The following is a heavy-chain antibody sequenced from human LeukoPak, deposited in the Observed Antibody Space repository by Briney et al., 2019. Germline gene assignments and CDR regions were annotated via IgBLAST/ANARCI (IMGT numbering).Heavy chain of an antibody. CDR3: ARARYYDILTGLIDY. CDR2: ISSSSSTI. J-gene: IGHJ4*02. CDR1: GFTFSDYY. V-gene: IGHV3-48*02. D-gene: IGHD3-9*01. Sequence: TGGSLRLSCAASGFTFSDYYMNWVRQAPGKGLEWVSYISSSSSTIYYADSVKGRFTISRDNAKNSLYLQMNSLRDEDTAVYYCARARYYDILTGLIDYWGQGTLVTVSS.